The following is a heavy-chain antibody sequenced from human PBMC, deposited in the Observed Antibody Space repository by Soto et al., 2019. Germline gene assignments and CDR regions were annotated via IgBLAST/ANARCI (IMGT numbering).Heavy chain of an antibody. J-gene: IGHJ4*02. D-gene: IGHD2-21*02. CDR3: AKYCGGDCRHFDA. CDR2: INPSSGAT. Sequence: ASVKVFCKTSGYNFIAYYIYWVRQAPGQGPEWMGMINPSSGATNIAQKFQGRITVTSDSSTNTAYLQLSSLRSEDAAVYYCAKYCGGDCRHFDAWGQGTRVTVSS. CDR1: GYNFIAYY. V-gene: IGHV1-46*01.